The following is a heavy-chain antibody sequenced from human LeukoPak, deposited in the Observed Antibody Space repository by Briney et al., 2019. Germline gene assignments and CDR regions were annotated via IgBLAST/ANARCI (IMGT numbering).Heavy chain of an antibody. D-gene: IGHD6-6*01. V-gene: IGHV3-74*01. CDR1: GFTFSSYW. CDR3: AREPYSSSSIDY. J-gene: IGHJ4*02. CDR2: INTDGSST. Sequence: GGSLRLSCAASGFTFSSYWMHWVRQAPGKGLVWVSRINTDGSSTSYADSVKGRFTISRDNAKNTLYLQMNSLRAEDTAVYYCAREPYSSSSIDYWGQGTLVTVSS.